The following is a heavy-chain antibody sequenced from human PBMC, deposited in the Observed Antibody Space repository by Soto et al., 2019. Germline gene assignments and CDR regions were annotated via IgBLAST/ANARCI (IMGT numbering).Heavy chain of an antibody. J-gene: IGHJ5*02. V-gene: IGHV4-59*01. CDR1: GGSISSYY. CDR2: IYYSGST. CDR3: ARVGIVEYSSSSDWFDP. Sequence: LSLTCTVSGGSISSYYWSWIRQPPGKGLEWIGYIYYSGSTNYNPSLKSRVTISVDTSKNQFSLKLSSVTAADTAVYYCARVGIVEYSSSSDWFDPWGQGTLVTVSS. D-gene: IGHD6-6*01.